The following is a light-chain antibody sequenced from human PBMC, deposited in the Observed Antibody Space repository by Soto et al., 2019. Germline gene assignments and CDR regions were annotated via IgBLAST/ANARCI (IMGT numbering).Light chain of an antibody. J-gene: IGKJ1*01. CDR2: NAS. CDR3: QHCDTSWP. CDR1: RNIERW. Sequence: DIQMTQSPSTLSASAGDRVTITCRASRNIERWLAWYQQKPGKPPKLLILNASTLGSGVPSRFSGSGSGTEFTLTISGLQPDDVATYYCQHCDTSWPFGQGTKVDIK. V-gene: IGKV1-5*01.